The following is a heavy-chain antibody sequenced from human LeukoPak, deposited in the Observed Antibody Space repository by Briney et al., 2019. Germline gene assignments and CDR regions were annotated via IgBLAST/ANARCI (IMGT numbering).Heavy chain of an antibody. CDR3: ARGSSSWYFDY. CDR1: GFTFSNYG. CDR2: ISSSGSTI. J-gene: IGHJ4*02. D-gene: IGHD6-13*01. V-gene: IGHV3-48*04. Sequence: PGGSLRLSCAASGFTFSNYGMSWVRQAPGKGLEWVSYISSSGSTIYYADSVKGRFTISRDNAKNSLYLQMNSLRAEDTAVYYCARGSSSWYFDYWGQGTLVTVSS.